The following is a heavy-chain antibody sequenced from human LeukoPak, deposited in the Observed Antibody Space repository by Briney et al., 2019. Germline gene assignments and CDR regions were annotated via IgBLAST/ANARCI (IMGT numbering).Heavy chain of an antibody. Sequence: ASVKVSCKASGYTFTSYYMHWVRQAPGQGLEWMGIINPSGGSTSYAQKFQGRVTMTRDTSTSTVYMELSSLRSEDTAVYYCARAGVITMVRGVIINDAFDIWGQGTIVTVSS. D-gene: IGHD3-10*01. CDR2: INPSGGST. CDR1: GYTFTSYY. V-gene: IGHV1-46*01. J-gene: IGHJ3*02. CDR3: ARAGVITMVRGVIINDAFDI.